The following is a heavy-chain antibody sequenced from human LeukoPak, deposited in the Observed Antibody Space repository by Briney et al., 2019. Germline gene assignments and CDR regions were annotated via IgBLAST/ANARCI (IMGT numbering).Heavy chain of an antibody. CDR2: ISSSSSYI. Sequence: KAGGSLRLSCAASGFTFSSYSMNWVRQAPGKGLEWVSFISSSSSYIYYADSLKGRFTISKDNAKNSLYLQMNSLRAEDTAVYYCARDLWDVTTAYYYGMDVWGQGTTVTVSS. D-gene: IGHD4-17*01. CDR1: GFTFSSYS. CDR3: ARDLWDVTTAYYYGMDV. J-gene: IGHJ6*02. V-gene: IGHV3-21*01.